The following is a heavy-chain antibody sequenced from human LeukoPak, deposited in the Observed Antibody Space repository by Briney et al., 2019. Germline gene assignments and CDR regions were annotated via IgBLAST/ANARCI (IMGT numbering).Heavy chain of an antibody. CDR2: IRFDGSNK. J-gene: IGHJ5*02. CDR1: GFTFSTYG. V-gene: IGHV3-30*02. D-gene: IGHD5-24*01. Sequence: GGSLRLSCAASGFTFSTYGMHWVRQAPGKGLEWVAFIRFDGSNKYNADSVKGRFTISRDNSKNTLYLQMNSLKPEDTAVYYCARGSAYSVYGYFDPWGQGTLVTVSS. CDR3: ARGSAYSVYGYFDP.